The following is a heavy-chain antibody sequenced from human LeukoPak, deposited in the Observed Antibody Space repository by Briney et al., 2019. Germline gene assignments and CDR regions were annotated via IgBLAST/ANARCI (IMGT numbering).Heavy chain of an antibody. CDR3: ARDKGIAAAGYGMDV. CDR1: GGSISSYY. J-gene: IGHJ6*02. V-gene: IGHV4-59*01. D-gene: IGHD6-13*01. Sequence: SETLSLTCTVSGGSISSYYWSWIRQPPGKGLEWIGYIYYSGSTNYNPSLKSRVTISVDTSKNQFSLKLSSVTAADTAVYYCARDKGIAAAGYGMDVRGQGTTVTVSS. CDR2: IYYSGST.